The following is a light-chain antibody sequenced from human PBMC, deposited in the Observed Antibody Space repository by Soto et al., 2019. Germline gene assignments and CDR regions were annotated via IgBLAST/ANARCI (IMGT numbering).Light chain of an antibody. CDR2: GNN. V-gene: IGLV1-40*01. J-gene: IGLJ3*02. CDR1: SSNIGAGYD. CDR3: QSFDSSLTVWM. Sequence: QSVLTQPPSVSGAPGQRVTISCTGSSSNIGAGYDVNWYQQLPGTVPKLLIYGNNIRPSGVPDRFSGSKSDTSASLAITGLQTEDEADYYWQSFDSSLTVWMFGGGTKLTVL.